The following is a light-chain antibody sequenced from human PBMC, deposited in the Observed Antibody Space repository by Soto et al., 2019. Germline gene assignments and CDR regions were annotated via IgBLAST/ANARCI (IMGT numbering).Light chain of an antibody. V-gene: IGKV1-5*03. CDR2: KAS. CDR3: QQLNSYPVT. CDR1: QSISVW. J-gene: IGKJ5*01. Sequence: DIQMTQSPSTLSASVGDRVTITCRASQSISVWLAWYQQKAGKAPNLLIYKASRLESGVPSRFSGSGSETEFTLTISSLQPEDFATYCCQQLNSYPVTFGQGTRLEIK.